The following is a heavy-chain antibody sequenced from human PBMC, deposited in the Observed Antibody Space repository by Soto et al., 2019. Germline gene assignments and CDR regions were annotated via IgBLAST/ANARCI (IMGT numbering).Heavy chain of an antibody. V-gene: IGHV3-33*01. J-gene: IGHJ4*02. CDR1: GFTFSTYG. CDR3: ARDYTSTWSYFDY. D-gene: IGHD6-13*01. CDR2: IWYDGNNK. Sequence: QVQLVESGGGVVQPGRSLRLSCAASGFTFSTYGMHWVRQAPGKGLEWVAVIWYDGNNKYYADSVKGRFTISRDNSKNTLYLQMNSLRADDTAVYYCARDYTSTWSYFDYWGQGTLVTVSS.